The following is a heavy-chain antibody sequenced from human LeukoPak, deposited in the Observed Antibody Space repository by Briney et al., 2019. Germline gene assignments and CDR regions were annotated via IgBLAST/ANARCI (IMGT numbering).Heavy chain of an antibody. CDR1: GGSFSGYY. D-gene: IGHD3-10*02. Sequence: SETLSLTCAVYGGSFSGYYWSWIRQPPGKGLEWIGEINHSGSTNYNPSLKSRVTIPVDTSKNQFSLKLSSVTATDTAVYYCARGLVRGLDYYYGMDVWGQGTTVTVSS. CDR3: ARGLVRGLDYYYGMDV. J-gene: IGHJ6*02. CDR2: INHSGST. V-gene: IGHV4-34*01.